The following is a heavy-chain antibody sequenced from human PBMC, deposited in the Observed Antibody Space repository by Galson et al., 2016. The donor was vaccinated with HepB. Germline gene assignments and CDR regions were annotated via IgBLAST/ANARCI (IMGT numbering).Heavy chain of an antibody. CDR1: GFTFTNYG. V-gene: IGHV3-23*01. CDR3: AQTLNSGTHWHFDL. D-gene: IGHD3-10*01. Sequence: SLRLSCAASGFTFTNYGMSWVRQAPGKGLEWVSSISNSGVSTFYAESVKGRFTISGDNSKDTLYLQMNSLGVEDTATYYCAQTLNSGTHWHFDLWGRGTLVIVSS. CDR2: ISNSGVST. J-gene: IGHJ2*01.